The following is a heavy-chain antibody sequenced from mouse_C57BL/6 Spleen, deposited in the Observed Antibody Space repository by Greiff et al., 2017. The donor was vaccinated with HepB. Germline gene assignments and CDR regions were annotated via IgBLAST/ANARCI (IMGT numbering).Heavy chain of an antibody. D-gene: IGHD1-1*01. J-gene: IGHJ3*01. CDR3: TRFLYYYGSSPAWFAY. CDR1: GYTFTDYE. Sequence: VQLQQSGAELVRPGASVTLSCKASGYTFTDYEMHWVKQTPVHGLEWIGAIDPETGGTAYNQKFKGKAILTADKSSSTAYMELRSLTSEDSAVYYCTRFLYYYGSSPAWFAYWGQGTLVTVSA. CDR2: IDPETGGT. V-gene: IGHV1-15*01.